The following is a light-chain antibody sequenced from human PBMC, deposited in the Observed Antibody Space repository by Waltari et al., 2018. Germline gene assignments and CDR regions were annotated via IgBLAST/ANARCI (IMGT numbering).Light chain of an antibody. V-gene: IGLV2-11*01. Sequence: QSELTQPRSVSGFPEQSVTISCTGSSGDVGGSTSVSWYQQIPGKAPKLIIYDVSKRPSGVPDRFSGSMSDNTASLTVSGLQAEDEADYFCCSYAANKVVFGRGTRLTVL. CDR3: CSYAANKVV. CDR2: DVS. CDR1: SGDVGGSTS. J-gene: IGLJ2*01.